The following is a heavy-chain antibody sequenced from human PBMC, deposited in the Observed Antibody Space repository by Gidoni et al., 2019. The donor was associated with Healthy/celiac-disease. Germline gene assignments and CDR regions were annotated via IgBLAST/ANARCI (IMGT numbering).Heavy chain of an antibody. J-gene: IGHJ4*02. Sequence: QITLKESGPTLVKPTQTLTLTCTFSGFSLSTSGVGVGWIRQPPGKALEWLALIYWDDDKRYSPSLKSRLTITKDTSENQVVLTMTNMDPVDTATYYCAHSEGGITIFGVVITNSYFDYWGQGTLVTVSS. CDR1: GFSLSTSGVG. V-gene: IGHV2-5*02. CDR2: IYWDDDK. D-gene: IGHD3-3*01. CDR3: AHSEGGITIFGVVITNSYFDY.